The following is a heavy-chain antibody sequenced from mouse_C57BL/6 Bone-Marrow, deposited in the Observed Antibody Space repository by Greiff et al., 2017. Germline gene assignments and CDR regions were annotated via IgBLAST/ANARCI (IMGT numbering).Heavy chain of an antibody. J-gene: IGHJ1*03. V-gene: IGHV1-81*01. Sequence: VKLQESGAELARPGASVKLSCKASGYTFTSYGISWVKQRTGQGLEWIGEIYPRSGNTYYNEKFKGKDTLTADKSSSTAYMELRSLTSEDSAVYFCVYYYGSSYWYFDFWGTGTTVTVSS. CDR1: GYTFTSYG. CDR2: IYPRSGNT. D-gene: IGHD1-1*01. CDR3: VYYYGSSYWYFDF.